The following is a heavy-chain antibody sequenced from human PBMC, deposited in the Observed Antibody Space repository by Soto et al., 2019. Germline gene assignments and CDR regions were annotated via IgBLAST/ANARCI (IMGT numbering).Heavy chain of an antibody. CDR3: SHRRNSCSGGTCQFWFDP. V-gene: IGHV2-5*01. CDR2: VYGNDEK. D-gene: IGHD2-15*01. CDR1: GFSLVDVGLA. Sequence: SGAPVVNPTQTLTLTCTFSGFSLVDVGLAVGWIRQPPGNALEWLALVYGNDEKFYSPSLKSRLTISKDISKNQVVLTMTNMGPVDTATYYCSHRRNSCSGGTCQFWFDPWGQGTLVTVSS. J-gene: IGHJ5*02.